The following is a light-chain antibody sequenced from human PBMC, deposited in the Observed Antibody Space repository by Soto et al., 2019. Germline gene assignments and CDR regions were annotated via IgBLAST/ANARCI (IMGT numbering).Light chain of an antibody. V-gene: IGKV3-20*01. CDR3: QQYDSSPRT. Sequence: EIVLTQSPGTLSLSPGERATLSCRASQSVSSSFLAWYQQKPGQAPRLLIYGASSRATGIPDRFSGSGSGTDVTLTISGLEPEDFAMYYGQQYDSSPRTFGQGTKVEIK. CDR2: GAS. CDR1: QSVSSSF. J-gene: IGKJ1*01.